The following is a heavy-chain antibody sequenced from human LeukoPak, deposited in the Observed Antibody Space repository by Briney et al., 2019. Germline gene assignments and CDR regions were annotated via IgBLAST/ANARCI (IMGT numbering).Heavy chain of an antibody. CDR3: AKGLGVASLIVDALDM. Sequence: GGSLRLSCAASGFTFHDYAMHWVRQVPGKGLEWVSGITWDSGSVLYADSVRGRFTISRDNAKNSLYLQMNSLRPEDMAFYYGAKGLGVASLIVDALDMWGKGTMVTV. J-gene: IGHJ3*02. CDR1: GFTFHDYA. V-gene: IGHV3-9*03. D-gene: IGHD3/OR15-3a*01. CDR2: ITWDSGSV.